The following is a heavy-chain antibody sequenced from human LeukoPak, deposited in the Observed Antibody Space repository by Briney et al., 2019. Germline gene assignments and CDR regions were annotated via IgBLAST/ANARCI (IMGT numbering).Heavy chain of an antibody. CDR2: INSDGSST. Sequence: PGGSLRLSCAASGFTFSSYWMHWVRQAPGKGLVWVSRINSDGSSTSYADSVKGRFTISRDNSKNTLYLQMNSLRAEDTAVYYCAKDGDCSGGSCLLPWGQGTLVTVSS. J-gene: IGHJ5*02. CDR3: AKDGDCSGGSCLLP. D-gene: IGHD2-15*01. V-gene: IGHV3-74*01. CDR1: GFTFSSYW.